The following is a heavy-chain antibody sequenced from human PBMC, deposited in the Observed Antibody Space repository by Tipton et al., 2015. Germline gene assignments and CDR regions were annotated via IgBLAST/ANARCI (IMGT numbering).Heavy chain of an antibody. CDR3: ARDAGIVAAPSRYFHY. CDR2: INHSGRT. D-gene: IGHD2-15*01. J-gene: IGHJ1*01. Sequence: TLSLTCAVYGGSFSDYYWSWIRQPPKKGLEWIGEINHSGRTNYNPSLKSRVTISLDRSKNQFSLRLTSVTAADTAMYYCARDAGIVAAPSRYFHYWGQGTLVTVSS. V-gene: IGHV4-34*01. CDR1: GGSFSDYY.